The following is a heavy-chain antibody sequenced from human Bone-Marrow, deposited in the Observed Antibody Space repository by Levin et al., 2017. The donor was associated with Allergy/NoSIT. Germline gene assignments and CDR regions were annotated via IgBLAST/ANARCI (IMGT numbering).Heavy chain of an antibody. Sequence: SETLSLTCTVAGNSVGSGSHYWTWIRQPPGKGLEWIGYFYHSGSTNYNPSLKSRVTISGDTSKNQFSLRLSSVTAADTAVYYCARLYDSIGGDYWGQGTLVTVAS. D-gene: IGHD3-3*01. V-gene: IGHV4-61*01. J-gene: IGHJ4*02. CDR2: FYHSGST. CDR3: ARLYDSIGGDY. CDR1: GNSVGSGSHY.